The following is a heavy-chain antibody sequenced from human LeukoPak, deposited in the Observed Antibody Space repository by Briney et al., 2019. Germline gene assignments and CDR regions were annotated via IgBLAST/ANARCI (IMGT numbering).Heavy chain of an antibody. Sequence: SETLSLTCAVYGGSFSGYYWSWIRQPPGKGLEWIGEINHSGSTNYNPSLKSRVTISVDTSKNQFSLKLSSVTAADTAVYYCARALYGHVINVYYFDYWGQGTLVTVSS. V-gene: IGHV4-34*01. J-gene: IGHJ4*02. CDR2: INHSGST. CDR3: ARALYGHVINVYYFDY. D-gene: IGHD2-8*01. CDR1: GGSFSGYY.